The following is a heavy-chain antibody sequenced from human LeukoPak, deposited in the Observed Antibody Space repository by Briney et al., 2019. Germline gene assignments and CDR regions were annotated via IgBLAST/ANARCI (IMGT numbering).Heavy chain of an antibody. CDR2: IRYDGSNK. D-gene: IGHD4-11*01. V-gene: IGHV3-30*02. J-gene: IGHJ6*03. CDR3: AKTATVTTFYYYYYYMDV. Sequence: PGGSLRLSCAASGFTFSSYAMSWVRQASGKGLEWVAFIRYDGSNKYYADSVKGRFTISRDNSKNTLYLQMNSLRAEDTAVYYCAKTATVTTFYYYYYYMDVWGKGTTVTVSS. CDR1: GFTFSSYA.